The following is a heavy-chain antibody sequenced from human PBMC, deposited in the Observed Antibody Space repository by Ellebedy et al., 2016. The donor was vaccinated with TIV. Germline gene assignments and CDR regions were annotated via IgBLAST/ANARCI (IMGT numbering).Heavy chain of an antibody. D-gene: IGHD1-26*01. CDR2: IIPIFGTA. CDR3: ARGGYSGSYPYYYYGMDV. V-gene: IGHV1-69*13. CDR1: GGTFSSYA. Sequence: SVKVSCXASGGTFSSYAISWVRQAPGQGLEWMGGIIPIFGTANYAQKFQGRVTITADESTSTAYMELSSLRSEDTAVYYCARGGYSGSYPYYYYGMDVWGQGTTVTVSS. J-gene: IGHJ6*02.